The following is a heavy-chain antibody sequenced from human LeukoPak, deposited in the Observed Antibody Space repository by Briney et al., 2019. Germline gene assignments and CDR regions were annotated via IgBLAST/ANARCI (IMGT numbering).Heavy chain of an antibody. Sequence: GGSLRLSCAASGFTFSSYAMSWVRQAPGKGLEWVSAISGSGGSTYYADSVKGRFTISRDNSKNTLYLEMSSLRAEDTAVYYCAREGGDIVVVQTAPGAFDIWGQGTMVTVSS. CDR1: GFTFSSYA. D-gene: IGHD2-2*01. CDR2: ISGSGGST. J-gene: IGHJ3*02. CDR3: AREGGDIVVVQTAPGAFDI. V-gene: IGHV3-23*01.